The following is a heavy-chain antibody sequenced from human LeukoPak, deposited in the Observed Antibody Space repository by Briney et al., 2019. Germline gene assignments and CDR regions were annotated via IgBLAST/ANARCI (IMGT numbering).Heavy chain of an antibody. V-gene: IGHV3-21*01. Sequence: PGGSLRLSCAASGFTFSDYSMNWVRQAPGKGLEWVSAISSTSIFIYYADSVKGRFTVSRDNAKNSLYLQMNSLRAEDTAMYYCARDLGSSWYPPFDYWGQGTLVTVSS. J-gene: IGHJ4*02. D-gene: IGHD6-13*01. CDR3: ARDLGSSWYPPFDY. CDR2: ISSTSIFI. CDR1: GFTFSDYS.